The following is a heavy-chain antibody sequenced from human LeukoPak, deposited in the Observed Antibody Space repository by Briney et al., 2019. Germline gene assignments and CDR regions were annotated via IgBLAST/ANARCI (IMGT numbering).Heavy chain of an antibody. CDR1: GFTFSSYA. J-gene: IGHJ3*02. CDR3: ARDSSGSFAFDI. D-gene: IGHD3-10*01. Sequence: GRSLRLSCAASGFTFSSYAMHWVRQAPGKGLEWVAVISYDGSNKYYADSVKGRFTISRDNSKNTLYLQMNSLRAEDTAVYYCARDSSGSFAFDIWGQGTMVTVSS. CDR2: ISYDGSNK. V-gene: IGHV3-30*04.